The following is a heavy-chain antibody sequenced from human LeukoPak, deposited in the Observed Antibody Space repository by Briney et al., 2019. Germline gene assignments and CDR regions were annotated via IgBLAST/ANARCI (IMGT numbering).Heavy chain of an antibody. CDR1: GFPFSEYY. V-gene: IGHV3-11*01. J-gene: IGHJ4*02. CDR3: ARGYDSSGYYYDFDY. Sequence: PGGSLRLSCAASGFPFSEYYMSWIRQASGKGLEWVSYISSRGSTIYYADSVKGRFTISRDNSKNSLYLQMNSLRAEDTAVYYCARGYDSSGYYYDFDYWGQGTLVTVSS. CDR2: ISSRGSTI. D-gene: IGHD3-22*01.